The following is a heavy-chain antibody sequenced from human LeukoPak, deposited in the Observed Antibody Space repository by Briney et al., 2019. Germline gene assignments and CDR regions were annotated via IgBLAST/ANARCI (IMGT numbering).Heavy chain of an antibody. CDR1: GFTFSTYR. Sequence: PGGSLRLSCVGTGFTFSTYRMNWVRQAPGKGLEWVSSISSSSSYIYYADSVKGRITISRDNAKNSLYLQMNSLRAEGTAVYYCASGEWPQDYWGQGTLVTVSS. CDR3: ASGEWPQDY. J-gene: IGHJ4*02. CDR2: ISSSSSYI. V-gene: IGHV3-21*04. D-gene: IGHD3-10*01.